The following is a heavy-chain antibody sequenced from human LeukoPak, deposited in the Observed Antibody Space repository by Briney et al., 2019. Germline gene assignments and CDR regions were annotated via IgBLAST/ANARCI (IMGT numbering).Heavy chain of an antibody. V-gene: IGHV3-30*02. D-gene: IGHD3-22*01. CDR1: GFTFSSYG. CDR3: AKAARPSSGYYRDAFDI. Sequence: GGSLRLSCAASGFTFSSYGMHWVRQAPGKGLEWVAFIRYDGSNKYYADSVKGRFTISRDNAKNSLYLQMNSLRAEDTALYYCAKAARPSSGYYRDAFDIWGQGTMVTVSS. J-gene: IGHJ3*02. CDR2: IRYDGSNK.